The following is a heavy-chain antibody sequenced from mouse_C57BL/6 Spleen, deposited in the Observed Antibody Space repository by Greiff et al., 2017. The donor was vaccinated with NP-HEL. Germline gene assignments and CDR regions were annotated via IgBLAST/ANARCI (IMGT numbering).Heavy chain of an antibody. J-gene: IGHJ2*01. Sequence: VQLQQPGAELVKPGASVKMSCKASGYTFTSYWITWVKQWPGQGLEWIGDIYPGSGSTNYNEKFKSKATLTVDTSSSTAYMQLSSLTSEDSAVYYCARRPYYGSSYDYFDYWGQGTTLTVSS. V-gene: IGHV1-55*01. CDR1: GYTFTSYW. CDR3: ARRPYYGSSYDYFDY. CDR2: IYPGSGST. D-gene: IGHD1-1*01.